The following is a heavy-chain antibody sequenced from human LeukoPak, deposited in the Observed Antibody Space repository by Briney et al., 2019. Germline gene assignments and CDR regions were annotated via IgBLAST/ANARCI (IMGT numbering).Heavy chain of an antibody. D-gene: IGHD1-26*01. J-gene: IGHJ4*02. CDR3: ARVPKRGSFWDY. Sequence: AGGSLRLSCAASGFTLSSYWMSWVRQAPGKGLEWVANTRQDGSEKYYVDSVKGRFTISRDNAKNSLYLQMNSLRAEDTAVYYCARVPKRGSFWDYWGQGTLVTVSS. V-gene: IGHV3-7*01. CDR2: TRQDGSEK. CDR1: GFTLSSYW.